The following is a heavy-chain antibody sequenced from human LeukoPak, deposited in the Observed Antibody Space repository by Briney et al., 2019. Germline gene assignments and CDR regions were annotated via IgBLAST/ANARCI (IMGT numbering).Heavy chain of an antibody. V-gene: IGHV4-31*03. CDR1: GGSISSGGYY. D-gene: IGHD6-6*01. CDR3: ARGTLIAARSFDY. CDR2: IYYSGST. J-gene: IGHJ4*02. Sequence: PSETLSLTCTVSGGSISSGGYYWSWIRQHPGKGLEWIGYIYYSGSTYYNPSLKSRVTISVDTSKNQFSLKLSSVTAADTAVYYCARGTLIAARSFDYWGQGTLVTVSS.